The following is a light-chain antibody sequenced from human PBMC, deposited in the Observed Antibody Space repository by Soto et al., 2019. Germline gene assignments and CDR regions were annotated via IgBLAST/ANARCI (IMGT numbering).Light chain of an antibody. CDR3: VQTIHWPWT. V-gene: IGKV2-30*02. CDR2: KVS. J-gene: IGKJ1*01. Sequence: VVLTQSPLYLPVTHGQRVSMSYRYTQTLVHSSGNTYLNWFQQRPGQSPRRLIYKVSNRDSGVPDRFSGSGSGTDFTLKISRVEAEDVGVYYCVQTIHWPWTFGQGTKVDIK. CDR1: QTLVHSSGNTY.